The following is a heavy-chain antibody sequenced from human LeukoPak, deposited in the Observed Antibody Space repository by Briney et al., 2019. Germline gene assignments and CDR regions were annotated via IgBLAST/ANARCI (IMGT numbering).Heavy chain of an antibody. J-gene: IGHJ4*02. V-gene: IGHV3-23*01. Sequence: PGGSLRLSCAASGFTFSNFAMIWVRQAPGKGLEWVSAISGSGDKTHYADSVKGRFTISRDNSKSALYMQLNNLRLEDTAVYYCGEGHWGRGTLVTVSS. CDR1: GFTFSNFA. CDR3: GEGH. CDR2: ISGSGDKT.